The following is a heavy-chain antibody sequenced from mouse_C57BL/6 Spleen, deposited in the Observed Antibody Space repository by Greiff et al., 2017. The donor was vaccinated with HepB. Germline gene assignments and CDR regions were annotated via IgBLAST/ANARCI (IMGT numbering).Heavy chain of an antibody. J-gene: IGHJ4*01. CDR2: ISSGSSTI. D-gene: IGHD4-1*01. CDR3: ARPLGHYYAMDY. Sequence: EVHLVESGGGLVKPGGSLKLSCAASGFTFSDYGMHWVRQAPEKGLEWVAYISSGSSTIYYADTVKGRFTISRDNAKNTLFLQMTSLRSEDTAMYYCARPLGHYYAMDYWGQGTSVTVSS. CDR1: GFTFSDYG. V-gene: IGHV5-17*01.